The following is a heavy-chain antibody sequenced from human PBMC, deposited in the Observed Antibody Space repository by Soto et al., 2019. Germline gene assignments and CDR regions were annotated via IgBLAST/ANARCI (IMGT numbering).Heavy chain of an antibody. J-gene: IGHJ5*02. Sequence: SETLSLTCTVSGGSISSSSYYWGWIRQPPGKGLEWIGSIYYSGSTYYNPSLKSRVAISVDTSKNQFSLKLSSVTAADTAVYYCARTYFDFWSGYFLAFVWFDPWGQGTLVTVSS. CDR3: ARTYFDFWSGYFLAFVWFDP. CDR1: GGSISSSSYY. CDR2: IYYSGST. D-gene: IGHD3-3*01. V-gene: IGHV4-39*01.